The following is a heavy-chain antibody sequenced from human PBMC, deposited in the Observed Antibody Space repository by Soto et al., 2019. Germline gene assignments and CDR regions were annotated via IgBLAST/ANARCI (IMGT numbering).Heavy chain of an antibody. V-gene: IGHV3-74*01. CDR2: INSDGSST. CDR3: VRTSLVVAAATREDY. Sequence: EVQLVESGGGLVQPGESLRLSCAASGFTFSSYWMHWVRQAPGKGLVWVSRINSDGSSTSYAGSEKGRFSISRDKANNSMYLQMNSLRAEDTAVYYCVRTSLVVAAATREDYWGQGPLVTVSS. J-gene: IGHJ4*02. D-gene: IGHD2-15*01. CDR1: GFTFSSYW.